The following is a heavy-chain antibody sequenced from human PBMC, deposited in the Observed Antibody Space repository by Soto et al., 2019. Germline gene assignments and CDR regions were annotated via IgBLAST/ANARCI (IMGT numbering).Heavy chain of an antibody. CDR2: VSWNSGTM. CDR3: AKGFCSSAKCYTYSYMDV. Sequence: EVQLVESGGGLVQPGRSLRLSCAASGFSFDGYAMHWVRQVPGKGLEWVSGVSWNSGTMGYGDSVKGRFTISRDNDKNSLYLRMNSLRAEDTAMYYCAKGFCSSAKCYTYSYMDVWGKGTTVTVSS. D-gene: IGHD2-2*02. J-gene: IGHJ6*03. V-gene: IGHV3-9*01. CDR1: GFSFDGYA.